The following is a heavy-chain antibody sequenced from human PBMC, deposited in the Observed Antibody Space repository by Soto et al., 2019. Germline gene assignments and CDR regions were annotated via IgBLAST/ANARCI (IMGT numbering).Heavy chain of an antibody. D-gene: IGHD2-15*01. CDR1: GFTFSSYA. Sequence: EVQLLESGGGLVQPGGSLRLSCAASGFTFSSYAMSWVRQAPGKGLEWVSAISGSGGSTYYADSVKGRFTISRDNSKNTLYLQMNSLRAEDTAVYYCAKDQVVVVVAAPPGWFDPWGQGTLVTVSS. CDR3: AKDQVVVVVAAPPGWFDP. CDR2: ISGSGGST. J-gene: IGHJ5*02. V-gene: IGHV3-23*01.